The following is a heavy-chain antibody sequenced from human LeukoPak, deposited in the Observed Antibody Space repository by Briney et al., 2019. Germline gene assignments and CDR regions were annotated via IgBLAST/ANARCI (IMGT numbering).Heavy chain of an antibody. J-gene: IGHJ6*03. V-gene: IGHV4-34*01. CDR3: ARRWNYGRNYYIDV. Sequence: PSETLSLTCAVYGGSFSNYYWSWIRQSPGKGLEWIGEISDSRTINDNPSLMSRVTISVDKSENQFSLKLSSVTAADTAVYYCARRWNYGRNYYIDVWGKGATVSVSS. CDR1: GGSFSNYY. D-gene: IGHD1-7*01. CDR2: ISDSRTI.